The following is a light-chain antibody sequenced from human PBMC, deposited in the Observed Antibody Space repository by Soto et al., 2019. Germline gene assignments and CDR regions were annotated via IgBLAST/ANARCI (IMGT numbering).Light chain of an antibody. J-gene: IGKJ5*01. V-gene: IGKV3-11*01. CDR1: QSVSSD. Sequence: ESVLTQSPATLSVSPGERATLSCRASQSVSSDLAWYQQKPGQAPRLLIYAASTRATGIPARFSGSGSGTDFTLTISSLEPEDFAVYYCQQRSNWPITFGQGTRLEIK. CDR2: AAS. CDR3: QQRSNWPIT.